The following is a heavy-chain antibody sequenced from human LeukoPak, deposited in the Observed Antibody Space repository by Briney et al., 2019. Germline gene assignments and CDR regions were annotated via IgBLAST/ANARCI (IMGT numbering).Heavy chain of an antibody. CDR2: INWDNDGI. CDR1: GFTFADHA. V-gene: IGHV3-9*01. Sequence: GGSPRLSCVASGFTFADHAMHWVRRAPGQGLEWVTGINWDNDGIVYAASVRGRFTVSRDNAKNTLYLQMNRLRPEDTAFYYCARDDYNTLGYNFHYWGQGTLVTVSS. CDR3: ARDDYNTLGYNFHY. J-gene: IGHJ4*02. D-gene: IGHD1-1*01.